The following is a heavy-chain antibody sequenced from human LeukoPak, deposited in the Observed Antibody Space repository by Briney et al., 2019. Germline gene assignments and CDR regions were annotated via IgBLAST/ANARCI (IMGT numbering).Heavy chain of an antibody. CDR1: GFTFSSYA. CDR2: ISGSGGST. D-gene: IGHD6-19*01. Sequence: GGSLRLSCAASGFTFSSYAMSWVRQAPGKGLEWVSGISGSGGSTYYADFVKGQFTIPRDNSKNTLYLQMNSLRAEDTALYYCAKVPSVAATRYFDYWGQGILVTVSS. V-gene: IGHV3-23*01. J-gene: IGHJ4*02. CDR3: AKVPSVAATRYFDY.